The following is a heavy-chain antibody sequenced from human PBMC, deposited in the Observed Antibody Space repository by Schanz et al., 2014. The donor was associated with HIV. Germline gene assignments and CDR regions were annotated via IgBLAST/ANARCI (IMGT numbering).Heavy chain of an antibody. Sequence: QVRLVASGGGVVQPGRSLSLSCAASGFTFSNYGMHWVRQAPGKGLEWVALISYDGSYKYYADSVKGRFTISRDNSKNRRCLQMNSLRAEDRALYYCAKEEQQLGGVGGYHFDYWGRGTLVTVSS. CDR2: ISYDGSYK. V-gene: IGHV3-30*18. CDR1: GFTFSNYG. J-gene: IGHJ2*01. CDR3: AKEEQQLGGVGGYHFDY. D-gene: IGHD6-13*01.